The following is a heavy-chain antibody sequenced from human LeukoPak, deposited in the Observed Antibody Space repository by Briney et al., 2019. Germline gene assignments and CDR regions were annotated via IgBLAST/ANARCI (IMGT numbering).Heavy chain of an antibody. CDR2: IYHSGGT. J-gene: IGHJ4*02. V-gene: IGHV4-59*01. Sequence: SETLSLTCTVSSGSISSYYWSWIRQPPGKGLEWIGNIYHSGGTNYNPSLKSRVTISIDTSKNQFSLKVSSVTAADTAVYYCASQISSTHDYWGQGTLVTVSS. CDR1: SGSISSYY. D-gene: IGHD6-6*01. CDR3: ASQISSTHDY.